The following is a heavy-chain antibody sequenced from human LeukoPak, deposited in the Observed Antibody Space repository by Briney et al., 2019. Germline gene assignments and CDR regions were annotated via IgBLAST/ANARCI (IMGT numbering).Heavy chain of an antibody. J-gene: IGHJ4*02. D-gene: IGHD3-22*01. Sequence: GGPLRLSCAASGFTFDDYAMHWVRQAPGKGLEWVSLISWDSGSTYYADSVKGRFTISRDNSKNSLYLQMNSLRAEDTALYYCAESGTYYYDSSGYDLDYWGQGTLVTVSS. CDR3: AESGTYYYDSSGYDLDY. V-gene: IGHV3-43D*04. CDR1: GFTFDDYA. CDR2: ISWDSGST.